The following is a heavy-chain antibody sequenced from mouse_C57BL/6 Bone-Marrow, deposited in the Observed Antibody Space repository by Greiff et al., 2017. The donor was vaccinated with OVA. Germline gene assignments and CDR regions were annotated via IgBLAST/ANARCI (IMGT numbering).Heavy chain of an antibody. V-gene: IGHV10-3*01. CDR3: VREGYYGSSYVVYYAMDY. CDR2: IRSKSSNYAT. Sequence: PGKGLEWVARIRSKSSNYATYYADSVKDRFTISRDDSQSMLYLQMNNLKTEDTAMYYCVREGYYGSSYVVYYAMDYWGQGTSVTVSS. D-gene: IGHD1-1*01. J-gene: IGHJ4*01.